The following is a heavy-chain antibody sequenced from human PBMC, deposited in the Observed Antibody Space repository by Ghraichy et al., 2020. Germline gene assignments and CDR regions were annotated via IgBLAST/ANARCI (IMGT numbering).Heavy chain of an antibody. J-gene: IGHJ5*02. Sequence: GESLNISCAASGFTFSCYSMNWVRQAPGKGLVWVSYISSSSSAIYYADSVKGRFTISRDNAKNSLYLQMSSLRDEDTAVYYCARGVNINSSGRFDPWGQGTLVTVSS. CDR2: ISSSSSAI. V-gene: IGHV3-48*02. CDR1: GFTFSCYS. CDR3: ARGVNINSSGRFDP. D-gene: IGHD6-6*01.